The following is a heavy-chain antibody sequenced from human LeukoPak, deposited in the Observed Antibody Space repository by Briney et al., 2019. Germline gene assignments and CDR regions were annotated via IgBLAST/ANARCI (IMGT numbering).Heavy chain of an antibody. D-gene: IGHD3-10*01. J-gene: IGHJ4*02. CDR1: GFTFNGYA. V-gene: IGHV3-23*03. CDR3: ALGTRGVMSDY. CDR2: IYSGGNT. Sequence: PGGSLRLSCAASGFTFNGYALSWVRQAPGKGLEWVSVIYSGGNTYYADSVKGRFTISRDNSKNTLYLQMNSLRAEDTAIYYCALGTRGVMSDYWGQGTLVTVAS.